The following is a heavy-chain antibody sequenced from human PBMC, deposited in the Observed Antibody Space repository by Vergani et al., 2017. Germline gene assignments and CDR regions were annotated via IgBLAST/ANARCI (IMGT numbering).Heavy chain of an antibody. V-gene: IGHV3-48*01. CDR3: ERVGYSYGSFDY. J-gene: IGHJ4*02. CDR2: ISSSSSTI. D-gene: IGHD5-18*01. CDR1: GFTLSSYS. Sequence: EVQLVESGGGLVQPGGSLRLSCAASGFTLSSYSMNWVRQAPGKGLEWVSYISSSSSTIYFSDSVKGRFTISRDNAKNSLYLQMNSLRAEDTAVYYFERVGYSYGSFDYWGQGTLVTVSS.